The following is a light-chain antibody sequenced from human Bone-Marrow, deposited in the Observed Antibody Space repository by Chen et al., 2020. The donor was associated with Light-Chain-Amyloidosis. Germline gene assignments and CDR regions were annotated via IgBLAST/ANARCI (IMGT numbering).Light chain of an antibody. CDR3: RVYYGGARV. CDR2: STS. CDR1: SGAVTSGYY. Sequence: QTVVTQEPSLTVSPGGPVTLTYASPSGAVTSGYYPNWFQQKPGQPPRALIDSTSNKYPWTPARISGSLLGGKAALTLSDVQPEDEADYYCRVYYGGARVFGGGTKLTVL. V-gene: IGLV7-43*01. J-gene: IGLJ3*02.